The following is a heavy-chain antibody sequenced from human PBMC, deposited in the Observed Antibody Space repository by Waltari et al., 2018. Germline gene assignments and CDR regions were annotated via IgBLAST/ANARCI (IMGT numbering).Heavy chain of an antibody. CDR1: GYTFTDYY. CDR2: VESEDGET. D-gene: IGHD2-21*02. Sequence: EVQLVQSGAEVKKPGATVKISCKVSGYTFTDYYMHWVQQAPGKGLEWMGLVESEDGETIYAEKYQGRGTVTADTSTDTAYMELSSLRSEDTAVYDCATSRGVTGSMDWGQGTLVTGSS. CDR3: ATSRGVTGSMD. V-gene: IGHV1-69-2*01. J-gene: IGHJ4*02.